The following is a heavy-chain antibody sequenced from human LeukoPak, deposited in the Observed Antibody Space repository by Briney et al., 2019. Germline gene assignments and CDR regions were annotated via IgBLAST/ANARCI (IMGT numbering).Heavy chain of an antibody. V-gene: IGHV1-69*05. D-gene: IGHD2-15*01. CDR1: GGTFSSYT. Sequence: SVKVSCKASGGTFSSYTITWVRQAPGQGLEWMGGISPISGTTNYAQKFQGRVTITTDESTSTAYMELSSLRSEDTAVYYCASLTACSGGSCYPYYYYMDVWGKGTTVTVSS. CDR2: ISPISGTT. J-gene: IGHJ6*03. CDR3: ASLTACSGGSCYPYYYYMDV.